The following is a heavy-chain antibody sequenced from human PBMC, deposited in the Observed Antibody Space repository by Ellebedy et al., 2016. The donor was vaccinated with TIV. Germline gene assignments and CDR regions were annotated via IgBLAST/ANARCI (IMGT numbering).Heavy chain of an antibody. V-gene: IGHV5-10-1*01. Sequence: GESLKISCKGSGYSFTSYWINWVRQMPGKGLEWKERIDPSDSHTNYSTSFQGRVTISVDKSIITASLQWTSLRASDTAMYYCASNGYCSGGSCYRVSLWGQGTPVTVSS. CDR1: GYSFTSYW. D-gene: IGHD2-15*01. J-gene: IGHJ4*02. CDR2: IDPSDSHT. CDR3: ASNGYCSGGSCYRVSL.